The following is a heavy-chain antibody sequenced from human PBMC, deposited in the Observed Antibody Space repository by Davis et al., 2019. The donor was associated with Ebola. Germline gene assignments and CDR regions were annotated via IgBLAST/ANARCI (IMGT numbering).Heavy chain of an antibody. CDR3: AKDMAYSSSRVFDY. D-gene: IGHD6-6*01. CDR1: GFTFDDYA. Sequence: GGSLRLSCAASGFTFDDYAMHWVRHAPGKGLEWVSGISWNSGSIGYADSVKGRFTISRDNAKNSLYLQMNSLRAEDTALYYCAKDMAYSSSRVFDYWGQGTLVTVSS. J-gene: IGHJ4*02. CDR2: ISWNSGSI. V-gene: IGHV3-9*01.